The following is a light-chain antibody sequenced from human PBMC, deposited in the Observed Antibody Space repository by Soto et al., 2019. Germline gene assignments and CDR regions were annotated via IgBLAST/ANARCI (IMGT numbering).Light chain of an antibody. CDR2: AAS. Sequence: DLQMTQSPSSVSASVGDRVTITCRASQTISTYLNWYQQKPGKAPKLLIFAASSLQSGVPLRFSGSGSGTDFTLTTSSLQPEDSATYFCQQSYTTPRVTFGPGTRLEIK. CDR1: QTISTY. J-gene: IGKJ2*01. V-gene: IGKV1-39*01. CDR3: QQSYTTPRVT.